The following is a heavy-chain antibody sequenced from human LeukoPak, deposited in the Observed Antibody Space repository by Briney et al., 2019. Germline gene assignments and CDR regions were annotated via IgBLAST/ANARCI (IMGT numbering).Heavy chain of an antibody. V-gene: IGHV1-3*01. J-gene: IGHJ4*02. CDR1: GYTFTSYA. CDR3: ASRGIAAAGTTPFDY. CDR2: INAGNGNT. Sequence: ASVKVSCKASGYTFTSYAMHWVRQAPGQRLEWMGWINAGNGNTKYSQKFQGRVTITRDTSASTAYVELSSLRSEDTAVYYCASRGIAAAGTTPFDYWGQGTLVTVSS. D-gene: IGHD6-13*01.